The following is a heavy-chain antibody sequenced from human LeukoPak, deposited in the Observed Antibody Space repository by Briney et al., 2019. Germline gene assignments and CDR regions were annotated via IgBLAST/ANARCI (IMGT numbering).Heavy chain of an antibody. CDR3: ARGGSGYYFDY. J-gene: IGHJ4*02. CDR1: GFTFSSSA. D-gene: IGHD3-22*01. V-gene: IGHV3-30*04. CDR2: ISYDGSNE. Sequence: GGSLRLSCAASGFTFSSSAMHWVRQAPGKGLEGVALISYDGSNEYYADSVKGRFTFSRDNSKDTLYLQMNSLRAEDSAVYYCARGGSGYYFDYWGQGTLVTVSS.